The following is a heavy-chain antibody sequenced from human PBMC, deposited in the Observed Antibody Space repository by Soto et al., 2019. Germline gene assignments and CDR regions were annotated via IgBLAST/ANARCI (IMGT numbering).Heavy chain of an antibody. V-gene: IGHV1-18*04. Sequence: ASVKFSCKASGYTFTGYYMHWVRQAPGQGLELMGWISAYDGKTTYAEKFQGRVTMTTDTSTSTACMELRSLRSDDTAIYYCARDPHEFWTSYWFDPWGQGTPVTVSS. CDR1: GYTFTGYY. CDR3: ARDPHEFWTSYWFDP. J-gene: IGHJ5*02. D-gene: IGHD3-3*01. CDR2: ISAYDGKT.